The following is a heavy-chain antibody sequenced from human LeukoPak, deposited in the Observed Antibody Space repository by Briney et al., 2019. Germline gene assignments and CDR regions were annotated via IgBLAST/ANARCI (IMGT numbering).Heavy chain of an antibody. Sequence: SETLSLTCTVSGYSISSDYYWGWIRQPPGKGLEWIGSIYHSGSTYYNPSLKSRVTISISTSKNQFSLKLSSVTAADTAVYYCARGKSRGSHIDYWGQGTLVTVSS. J-gene: IGHJ4*02. D-gene: IGHD1-26*01. V-gene: IGHV4-38-2*02. CDR2: IYHSGST. CDR3: ARGKSRGSHIDY. CDR1: GYSISSDYY.